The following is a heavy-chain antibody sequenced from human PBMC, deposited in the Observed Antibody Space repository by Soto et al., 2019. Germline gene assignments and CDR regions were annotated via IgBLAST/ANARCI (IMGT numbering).Heavy chain of an antibody. J-gene: IGHJ4*02. Sequence: SQTLSLTCAISGDSVSSNSAAWNWIRQSPSRGLERLGRTYYRSKWYNDYAVSVKSRITINPDTSKNQFSLQLNSVTPEDTAVYYCARDMILDSSSWYYFDYWGQGTLVTVSS. D-gene: IGHD6-13*01. CDR3: ARDMILDSSSWYYFDY. CDR2: TYYRSKWYN. CDR1: GDSVSSNSAA. V-gene: IGHV6-1*01.